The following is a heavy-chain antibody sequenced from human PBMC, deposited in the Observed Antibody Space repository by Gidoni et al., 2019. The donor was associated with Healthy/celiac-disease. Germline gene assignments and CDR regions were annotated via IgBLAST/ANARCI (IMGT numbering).Heavy chain of an antibody. Sequence: QVQLVESGGGVVQPGRSLRLSCAASGFPFSSYGMHWVRQAPGKGLGWVAVIWYDGSNKYYADSVKGRFTISRDNSKNTLYLQMNSLRAEDTAVYYCARGDSSSVRNYFDYWGQGTLVTVSS. CDR1: GFPFSSYG. V-gene: IGHV3-33*01. J-gene: IGHJ4*02. CDR3: ARGDSSSVRNYFDY. CDR2: IWYDGSNK. D-gene: IGHD6-6*01.